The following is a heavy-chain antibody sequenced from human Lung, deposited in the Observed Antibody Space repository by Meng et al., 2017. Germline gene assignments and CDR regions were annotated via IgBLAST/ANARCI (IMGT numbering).Heavy chain of an antibody. Sequence: QVQPVQSGPEVKKPGASVKVSCKASDYTFTGYGVSWVRQAPGQGLEWMGWISAYNGNTKYAQKVQGRVTMTRDTSTTTAYMELRNLRSDDTAVYYCVSERGGGSFDYWGQGTLVTVSS. CDR2: ISAYNGNT. CDR3: VSERGGGSFDY. CDR1: DYTFTGYG. D-gene: IGHD3-10*01. V-gene: IGHV1-18*01. J-gene: IGHJ4*02.